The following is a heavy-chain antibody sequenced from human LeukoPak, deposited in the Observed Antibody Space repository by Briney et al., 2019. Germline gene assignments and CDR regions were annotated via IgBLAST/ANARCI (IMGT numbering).Heavy chain of an antibody. CDR1: GYSISSGSHY. CDR2: IFYTGTT. D-gene: IGHD5-24*01. CDR3: ARSRIEMAIISPADY. V-gene: IGHV4-61*10. J-gene: IGHJ4*02. Sequence: SETLSLTCTVSGYSISSGSHYWSWIRQPAGKGLEWIGYIFYTGTTNYNPSLKSRVTISVDTSNEQFSLKLTSVTAADSAVYYCARSRIEMAIISPADYWGQGTLVTVSS.